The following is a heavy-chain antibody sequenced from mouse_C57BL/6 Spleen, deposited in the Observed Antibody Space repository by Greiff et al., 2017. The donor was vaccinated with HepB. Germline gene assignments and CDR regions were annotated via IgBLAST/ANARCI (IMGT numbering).Heavy chain of an antibody. CDR2: IHPNSGST. D-gene: IGHD1-1*01. CDR1: GYTFTSYW. V-gene: IGHV1-64*01. Sequence: VQLQQSGAELVKPGASVKLSCKASGYTFTSYWMHWVKQRPGQGLEWIGMIHPNSGSTNYNEKFKSKATLTVDKSSSTAYMQLSSLTSEDYAVYYCASDYGSSLYWYCDVWGTGTTVTVSS. CDR3: ASDYGSSLYWYCDV. J-gene: IGHJ1*03.